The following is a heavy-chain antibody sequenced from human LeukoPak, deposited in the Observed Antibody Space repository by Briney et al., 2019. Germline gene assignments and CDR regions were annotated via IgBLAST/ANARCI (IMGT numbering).Heavy chain of an antibody. Sequence: ASVKVSCKASGATFSSYAISWVRQAPGQGLEWMGGIIPIFGTANYAQKFHGRVTITADESTSTAYMELSSLRSEDTAVYYCARDPDYGDYESPFDYWGQGTLVTVSS. J-gene: IGHJ4*02. CDR2: IIPIFGTA. CDR3: ARDPDYGDYESPFDY. D-gene: IGHD4-17*01. V-gene: IGHV1-69*13. CDR1: GATFSSYA.